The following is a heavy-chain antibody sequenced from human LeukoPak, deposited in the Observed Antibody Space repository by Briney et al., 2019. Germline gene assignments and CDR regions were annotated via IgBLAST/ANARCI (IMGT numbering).Heavy chain of an antibody. J-gene: IGHJ4*02. Sequence: GGSLRLSCAASGFTFSSYWMHWVRQAPGKGLEWVAVISYDGSNKYYADSVKGRFTISRDNSKNTLYLQMNSLRAEDTAVYYCARVPYYYDSSGYYIDYWGQGTLVTVSS. V-gene: IGHV3-30-3*01. CDR2: ISYDGSNK. D-gene: IGHD3-22*01. CDR1: GFTFSSYW. CDR3: ARVPYYYDSSGYYIDY.